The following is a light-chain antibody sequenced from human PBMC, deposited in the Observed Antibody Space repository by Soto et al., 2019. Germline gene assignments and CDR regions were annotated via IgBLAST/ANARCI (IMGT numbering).Light chain of an antibody. CDR2: GNN. V-gene: IGLV1-40*01. J-gene: IGLJ1*01. Sequence: QSVLTQPPSMSGAPGQRVTVSCTGSSSNIGAGYDVHWYQQLPGKAPRLLIFGNNNRPSRVPDRFSGSKSGTSASLAITGLQAEDEADYYCQSHYNSLSDTYGFGTGTKVTV. CDR1: SSNIGAGYD. CDR3: QSHYNSLSDTYG.